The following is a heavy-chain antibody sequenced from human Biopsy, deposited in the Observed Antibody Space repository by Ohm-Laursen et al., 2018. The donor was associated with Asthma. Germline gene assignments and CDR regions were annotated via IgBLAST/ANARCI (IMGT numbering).Heavy chain of an antibody. CDR3: AKRRGYSGHDNDY. CDR2: MSYDGSIK. D-gene: IGHD5-12*01. V-gene: IGHV3-30*18. CDR1: GFTFSSYG. Sequence: SLRLSCTASGFTFSSYGMDWVRQAPGKGLEWVALMSYDGSIKDYADSVKGRFTISRDNSKNTLYLQMNSLRAEDTAVYYCAKRRGYSGHDNDYWGQGTLVIVSS. J-gene: IGHJ4*02.